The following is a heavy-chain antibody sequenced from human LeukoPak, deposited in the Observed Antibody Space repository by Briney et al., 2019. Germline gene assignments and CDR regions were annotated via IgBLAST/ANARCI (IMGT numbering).Heavy chain of an antibody. CDR3: ARDSIAVAGGDY. CDR1: GFTFSSYS. CDR2: ISSSSYI. Sequence: PGGSLRLSCAASGFTFSSYSMNWVRQAPGMGLEWVSSISSSSYIYYADSVKGRFTISRDNAKNSLYLQMNSLRAEDTAVYYCARDSIAVAGGDYWGQGTLVTVSS. D-gene: IGHD6-19*01. V-gene: IGHV3-21*01. J-gene: IGHJ4*02.